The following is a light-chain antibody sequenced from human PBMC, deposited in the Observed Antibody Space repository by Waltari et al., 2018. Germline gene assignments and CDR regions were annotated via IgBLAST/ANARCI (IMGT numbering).Light chain of an antibody. CDR2: GAS. V-gene: IGKV3-15*01. CDR1: QSVSSN. J-gene: IGKJ1*01. CDR3: QQYNDWPRT. Sequence: IVMPHSPATLSAHTGQRATLSCRASQSVSSNLAWYQQNPGQAPRLLIYGASTRATGVPARFSGSGSGTEFTLTISSLQSEDFAVYYCQQYNDWPRTFGQGTKVEIK.